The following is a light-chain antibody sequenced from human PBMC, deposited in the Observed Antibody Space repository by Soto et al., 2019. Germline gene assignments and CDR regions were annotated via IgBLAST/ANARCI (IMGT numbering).Light chain of an antibody. J-gene: IGKJ1*01. CDR3: QQRGNWPLT. CDR1: QSVSSY. CDR2: DAS. V-gene: IGKV3-11*01. Sequence: EIVLTQSPATLSLSPGERATLSCRASQSVSSYFAWYQQKPGQAPRLLIYDASNRATGIPARFSGSGSGTDFTLTISSLEPEDFAIYDCQQRGNWPLTFGQGTKVEFK.